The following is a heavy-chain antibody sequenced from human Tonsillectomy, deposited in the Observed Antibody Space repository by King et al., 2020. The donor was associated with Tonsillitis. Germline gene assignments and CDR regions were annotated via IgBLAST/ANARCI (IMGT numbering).Heavy chain of an antibody. V-gene: IGHV4-4*02. CDR2: IYHSGST. Sequence: VQLQESGPGLVKPSGTLSLTCAVSGGSISSNNWWSWVRQPPGKGLEWIGEIYHSGSTNYNPSLKSRVTLSIYNSKKQFSLKFCSVTAADTAVYYCATYSSSWSNFDYWGQGTLVTVSS. J-gene: IGHJ4*02. D-gene: IGHD6-13*01. CDR1: GGSISSNNW. CDR3: ATYSSSWSNFDY.